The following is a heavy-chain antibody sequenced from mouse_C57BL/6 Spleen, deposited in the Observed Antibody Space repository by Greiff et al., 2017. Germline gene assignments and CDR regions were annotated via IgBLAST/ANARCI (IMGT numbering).Heavy chain of an antibody. V-gene: IGHV5-9*01. CDR2: ISGGGGNT. J-gene: IGHJ4*01. D-gene: IGHD2-1*01. CDR3: ARQGNYYALDY. Sequence: EVNLVESGGGLVKPGGSLKLSCAASGFTFSSYTMSWVRQTPEKRLEWVATISGGGGNTYYPDSVKGRFTISRDNAKNSLYLQIISLRSEDTALYYCARQGNYYALDYWGQGTSVTVSS. CDR1: GFTFSSYT.